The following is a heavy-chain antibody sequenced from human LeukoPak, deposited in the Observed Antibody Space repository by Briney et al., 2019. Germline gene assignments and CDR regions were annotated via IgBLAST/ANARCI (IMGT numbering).Heavy chain of an antibody. CDR3: ARGPPNWGYDY. CDR1: GYTFTSYD. CDR2: MSPNSGNT. D-gene: IGHD7-27*01. Sequence: GASVKVSCKASGYTFTSYDFNWVRQATGQGLVWMGWMSPNSGNTGYAQKFQGRVTMTRNTSMSTAYMELSSLRSEDTAVYYCARGPPNWGYDYWGQGTLVTVSS. V-gene: IGHV1-8*01. J-gene: IGHJ4*02.